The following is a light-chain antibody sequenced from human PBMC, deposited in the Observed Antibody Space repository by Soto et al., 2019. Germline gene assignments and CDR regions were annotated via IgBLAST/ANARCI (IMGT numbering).Light chain of an antibody. Sequence: DIQMAQSPSSLSASVEDRVIITCRASQSISKHLNWYQQKPGKAPKLLIFAASSLQSGVPSRFSGSRSGPDFTLTISSLQPEDFEPYYCQQSYSSPPTFGQGTKVDIK. CDR2: AAS. V-gene: IGKV1-39*01. CDR1: QSISKH. J-gene: IGKJ1*01. CDR3: QQSYSSPPT.